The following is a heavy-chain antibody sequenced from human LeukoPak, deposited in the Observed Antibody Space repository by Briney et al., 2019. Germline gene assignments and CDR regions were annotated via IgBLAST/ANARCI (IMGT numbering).Heavy chain of an antibody. J-gene: IGHJ3*02. D-gene: IGHD4-23*01. V-gene: IGHV1-69*01. Sequence: GSSVKVSCKASGGTFSSYAISWVRRAPGQGLEWMGGIIPIFGTANYAQKFQGRVTITADESTSTAYMELSSLRSEDTAVYYCALRAATVVTSLNDAFDIWGQGTMVTVSS. CDR1: GGTFSSYA. CDR2: IIPIFGTA. CDR3: ALRAATVVTSLNDAFDI.